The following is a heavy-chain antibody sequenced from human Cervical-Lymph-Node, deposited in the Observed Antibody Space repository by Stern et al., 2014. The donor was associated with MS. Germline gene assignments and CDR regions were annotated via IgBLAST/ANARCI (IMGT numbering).Heavy chain of an antibody. CDR2: INPYNDNS. CDR1: GDTFTSNG. J-gene: IGHJ4*02. V-gene: IGHV1-18*04. CDR3: ARDPPDINATPFAY. Sequence: QVQLMQSGAEVKKPGASVKVSCKASGDTFTSNGISWVRQAPGQGLEWMGLINPYNDNSNYAQKFQGIVTMTTDTSPTTAYMDLRSLRSHDTALYYCARDPPDINATPFAYWGQGTLVTVSS. D-gene: IGHD2-15*01.